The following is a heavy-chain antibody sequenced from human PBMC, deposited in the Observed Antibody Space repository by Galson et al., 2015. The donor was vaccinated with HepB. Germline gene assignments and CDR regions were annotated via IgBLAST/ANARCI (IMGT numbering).Heavy chain of an antibody. CDR3: AKASQVTCIGARCYPFDC. CDR1: GFTFSNYA. J-gene: IGHJ4*02. V-gene: IGHV3-23*01. CDR2: FSGTDAGT. Sequence: SLRLSCAASGFTFSNYAMVWVRQAPGKGLEWVSGFSGTDAGTYYADSVKGRFTISTDNSKDTVYLQMSSLRAEDTAIYYCAKASQVTCIGARCYPFDCWGQGALVTVSS. D-gene: IGHD2-2*01.